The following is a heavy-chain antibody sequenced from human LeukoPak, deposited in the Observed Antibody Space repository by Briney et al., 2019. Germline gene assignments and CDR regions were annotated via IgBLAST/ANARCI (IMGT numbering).Heavy chain of an antibody. CDR3: ARGVLSDDFWSGYYSG. V-gene: IGHV3-74*01. CDR2: INSDGSST. CDR1: GFTFGSYW. D-gene: IGHD3-3*01. J-gene: IGHJ4*02. Sequence: PGGSLRLSCAASGFTFGSYWMHWVRQAPGKGLVWVSRINSDGSSTGYADSVKGRFTISRDNAKNTLYLQMNSLRAEDTAVYYCARGVLSDDFWSGYYSGWGQGTLVTVSS.